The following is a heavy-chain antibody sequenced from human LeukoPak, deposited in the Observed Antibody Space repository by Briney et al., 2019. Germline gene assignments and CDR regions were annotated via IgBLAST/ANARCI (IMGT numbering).Heavy chain of an antibody. CDR2: ISAYNGNT. V-gene: IGHV1-18*01. D-gene: IGHD3-3*01. CDR1: GYTLTSYG. Sequence: ASVKVSCKASGYTLTSYGISWVRQAPGQGLEWMGWISAYNGNTNYAQKLQGRVTMTTDTSTSTAYMELRSLRSDDTAVYYCARDQTYYDFWSGNGGAFDIWGQGTMVTVSS. J-gene: IGHJ3*02. CDR3: ARDQTYYDFWSGNGGAFDI.